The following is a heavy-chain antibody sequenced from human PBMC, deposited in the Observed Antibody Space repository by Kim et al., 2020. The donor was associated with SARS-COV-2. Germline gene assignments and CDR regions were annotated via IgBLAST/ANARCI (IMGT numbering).Heavy chain of an antibody. D-gene: IGHD1-26*01. Sequence: YADSVKGRFIISRDNAKNSLYLQMHSLRAEDTAVYYCARIEYYLRDAFDIWGQGTMVTVSS. J-gene: IGHJ3*02. CDR3: ARIEYYLRDAFDI. V-gene: IGHV3-11*04.